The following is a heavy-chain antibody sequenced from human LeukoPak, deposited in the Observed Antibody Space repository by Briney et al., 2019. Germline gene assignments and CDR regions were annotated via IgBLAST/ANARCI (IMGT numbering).Heavy chain of an antibody. CDR2: IPSSTSYI. CDR3: ARALSRYSYGEYFDY. Sequence: PGGSLRLSCATSGFTFSTYTMIWVRQAPGKGLEWVSSIPSSTSYIYYADSVRGRFTVSRDNAKNSLYLQMNSLRAEDTAVYYCARALSRYSYGEYFDYWGQGTLVTVSS. D-gene: IGHD5-18*01. CDR1: GFTFSTYT. V-gene: IGHV3-21*01. J-gene: IGHJ4*02.